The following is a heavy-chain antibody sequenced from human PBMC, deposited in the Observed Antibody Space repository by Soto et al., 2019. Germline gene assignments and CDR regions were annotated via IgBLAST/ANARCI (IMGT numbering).Heavy chain of an antibody. Sequence: ASVKVSCKASGYTFTSYAMHWVRQAPGQRLEWMGWINAGNGNTKYSQKFQGRVTITRDTSASTAYMELSSLRSEDTAVYYCATLWFGELSNYFDYWGQGTLVTVSS. CDR1: GYTFTSYA. D-gene: IGHD3-10*01. CDR3: ATLWFGELSNYFDY. V-gene: IGHV1-3*01. J-gene: IGHJ4*02. CDR2: INAGNGNT.